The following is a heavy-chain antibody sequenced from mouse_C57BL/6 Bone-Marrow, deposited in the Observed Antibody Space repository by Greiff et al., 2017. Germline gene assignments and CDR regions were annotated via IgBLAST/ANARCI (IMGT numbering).Heavy chain of an antibody. Sequence: EVQLQQSGPVLVKPGASVKMSCKASGYTFTDYYMNWVKQSHGKSLEWIGVINPYNGGTSYNQKFKGKATLTVDKSSSTAYMELNSLTSEDSAVYYCARVEIHYYGSSLWYFDVWGTGTTVTVSS. CDR2: INPYNGGT. D-gene: IGHD1-1*01. CDR3: ARVEIHYYGSSLWYFDV. J-gene: IGHJ1*03. V-gene: IGHV1-19*01. CDR1: GYTFTDYY.